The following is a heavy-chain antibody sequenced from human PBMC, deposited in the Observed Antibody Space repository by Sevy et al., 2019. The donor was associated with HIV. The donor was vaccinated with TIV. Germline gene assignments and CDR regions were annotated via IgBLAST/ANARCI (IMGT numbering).Heavy chain of an antibody. CDR3: ARDFTIFGVVSWFDY. J-gene: IGHJ5*01. V-gene: IGHV3-21*04. CDR1: GFNFRTYS. D-gene: IGHD3-3*01. CDR2: ISDDSRYI. Sequence: GGSLRLSCAASGFNFRTYSMNWVRQAPGKGLEWLSSISDDSRYIYYSDSVKGRFTISRANAKNLLFLQMNNLRVEDTAIYYCARDFTIFGVVSWFDYWGQGNLVTVSS.